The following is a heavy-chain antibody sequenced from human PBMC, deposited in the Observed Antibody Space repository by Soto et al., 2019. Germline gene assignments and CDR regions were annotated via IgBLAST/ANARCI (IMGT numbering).Heavy chain of an antibody. Sequence: QLQLQESGPGLVKPSETLSLTCTVSGGSISSSSYYWGWIRQPPGKGLEWIGSIYYSGSTYYNPSLKSRVTLSXXTXKXXSSLRLSSVAAAAPAVYYCARQIFYAILTDSGFDYWGQGTLVTVSS. CDR1: GGSISSSSYY. CDR3: ARQIFYAILTDSGFDY. D-gene: IGHD3-9*01. V-gene: IGHV4-39*01. CDR2: IYYSGST. J-gene: IGHJ4*02.